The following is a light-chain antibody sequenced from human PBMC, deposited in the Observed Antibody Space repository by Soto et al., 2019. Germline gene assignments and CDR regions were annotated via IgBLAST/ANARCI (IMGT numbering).Light chain of an antibody. V-gene: IGKV3-20*01. J-gene: IGKJ1*01. CDR1: QSLSSSY. CDR3: QQYDNSPPT. Sequence: ETVLTQSPDTLSLSPGERATLSCRASQSLSSSYLAWYQQKPGQAPRLLIYGASSRATGISDRFSGSGSGTDFTLTISRLEPEDAAVYYCQQYDNSPPTFGQGTRVEIK. CDR2: GAS.